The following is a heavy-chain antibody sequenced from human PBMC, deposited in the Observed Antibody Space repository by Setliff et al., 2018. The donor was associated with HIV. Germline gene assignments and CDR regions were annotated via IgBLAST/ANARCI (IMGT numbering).Heavy chain of an antibody. Sequence: GGSLRLSCAASGFTFSSYSMNWVRQAPGKGLEWVSSISSSSSYIYYADSVKGRFTISRDNAKNSPYLQMNSLRAEDTAVYYCARPGGGFDAFDIWGQGTMVTVSS. D-gene: IGHD3-16*01. CDR2: ISSSSSYI. CDR1: GFTFSSYS. V-gene: IGHV3-21*01. J-gene: IGHJ3*02. CDR3: ARPGGGFDAFDI.